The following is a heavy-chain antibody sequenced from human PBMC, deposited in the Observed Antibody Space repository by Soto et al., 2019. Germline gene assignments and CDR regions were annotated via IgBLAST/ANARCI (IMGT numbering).Heavy chain of an antibody. D-gene: IGHD6-13*01. Sequence: SETLSLTCAVYGGSFSGYYWSWIRQPPGKGLEWIGEINHSGSTNYNPSLKSRVTISVDTSKNQFSLKLSSVTAADTAVYYCARARIAPNYYYGMDVWGQGTTVTVS. V-gene: IGHV4-34*01. CDR2: INHSGST. CDR3: ARARIAPNYYYGMDV. CDR1: GGSFSGYY. J-gene: IGHJ6*02.